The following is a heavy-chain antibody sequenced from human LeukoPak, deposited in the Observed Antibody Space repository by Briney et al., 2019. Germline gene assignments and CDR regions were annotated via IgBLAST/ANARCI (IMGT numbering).Heavy chain of an antibody. D-gene: IGHD1-26*01. V-gene: IGHV4-4*09. CDR1: GGSISSYY. J-gene: IGHJ4*02. Sequence: SETLSLTCTVSGGSISSYYWSWIRQPPGKGLEWIGYIYTSGSTNYNPSLKSRITISVDTSKNQFSLKLSSVTAADTAVYYCARLGGVGATVSDYWGQGTLVTVSS. CDR3: ARLGGVGATVSDY. CDR2: IYTSGST.